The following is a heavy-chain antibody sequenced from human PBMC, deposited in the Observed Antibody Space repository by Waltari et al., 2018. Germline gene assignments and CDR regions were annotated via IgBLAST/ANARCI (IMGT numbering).Heavy chain of an antibody. CDR3: ARPVAAAGNYGMDV. V-gene: IGHV3-48*04. CDR2: ITGISRTS. J-gene: IGHJ6*02. Sequence: EVQLVESGGNLVQPGGSLRLSCIASGFPFSTYSMNWVRQAPGKGLEWISYITGISRTSYDTDSVNGRFTVSRDNAKNSLFLQMSSLRVEDTAVYYCARPVAAAGNYGMDVWGQGTTVTVSS. CDR1: GFPFSTYS. D-gene: IGHD6-13*01.